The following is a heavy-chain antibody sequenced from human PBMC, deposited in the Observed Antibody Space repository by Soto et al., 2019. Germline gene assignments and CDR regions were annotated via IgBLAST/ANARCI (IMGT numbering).Heavy chain of an antibody. V-gene: IGHV3-48*03. CDR3: SSIAARTTDY. CDR2: ISSSGSTI. J-gene: IGHJ4*02. D-gene: IGHD6-6*01. CDR1: GFTFSSYE. Sequence: EVQLVESGGGLVQPGGSLRLSCAASGFTFSSYEMNWVRQAPGKGLEWVSYISSSGSTIYYAHSVKGRFTISRDNAKNSLYLQMNSLRAEDTAVYYCSSIAARTTDYWGQGTLVTVSS.